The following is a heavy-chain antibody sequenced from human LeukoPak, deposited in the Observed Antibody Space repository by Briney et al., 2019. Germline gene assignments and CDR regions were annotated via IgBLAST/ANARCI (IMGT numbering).Heavy chain of an antibody. CDR2: ISGSGST. Sequence: SETLSLTCSVSGVSISYFYWSWIRQAAGKGLEWIGRISGSGSTDYNASLKSRVTMSVDTSKNQLSLKVISVTAADTAVYYCAKDRITMVRGVNVLGYWGQGTLVTVSS. CDR3: AKDRITMVRGVNVLGY. CDR1: GVSISYFY. V-gene: IGHV4-4*07. D-gene: IGHD3-10*01. J-gene: IGHJ4*02.